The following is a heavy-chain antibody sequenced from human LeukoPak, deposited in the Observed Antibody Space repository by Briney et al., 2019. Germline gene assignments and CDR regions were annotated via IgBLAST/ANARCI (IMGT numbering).Heavy chain of an antibody. CDR3: ARRTTAAWVENWFDP. J-gene: IGHJ5*02. CDR2: IYYSGST. D-gene: IGHD6-13*01. V-gene: IGHV4-39*01. Sequence: ETLSLTCTVSGGSISSSSYYWGWIRQPPGKGLEWIGSIYYSGSTYYNPSPKSRVTISVDTSKNQFSLKLSSVTAADTAVYYCARRTTAAWVENWFDPWGQGTLVTVSS. CDR1: GGSISSSSYY.